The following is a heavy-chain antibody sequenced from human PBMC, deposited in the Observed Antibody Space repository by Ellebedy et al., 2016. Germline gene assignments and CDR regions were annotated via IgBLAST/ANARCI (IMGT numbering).Heavy chain of an antibody. D-gene: IGHD3/OR15-3a*01. CDR3: AKDTWGLGLHRYYYYMDV. J-gene: IGHJ6*03. CDR1: GFTFDDYA. Sequence: GGSLRLXXAASGFTFDDYAMHWVRQAPGKGLEWVSGISWNSGSIGYADSVKGRFTISRDNAKNSLYLQMNSLRAEDTALYYCAKDTWGLGLHRYYYYMDVWGKGTTVTVSS. V-gene: IGHV3-9*01. CDR2: ISWNSGSI.